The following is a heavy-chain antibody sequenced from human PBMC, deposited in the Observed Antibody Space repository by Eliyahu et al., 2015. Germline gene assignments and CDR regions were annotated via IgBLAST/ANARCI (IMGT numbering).Heavy chain of an antibody. CDR1: GFNFSHFG. J-gene: IGHJ4*02. CDR3: AKRGPAHYFDS. Sequence: QVQLVESGGGVVPPGGSXRXXXXASGFNFSHFGIHWVRQAPGKGLEWVTFIRPDSSKSFYADSVKGRFTISRDNSKNTLFLQMSGLSPEDTAVYYCAKRGPAHYFDSWGQGTLVTVSS. V-gene: IGHV3-30*02. D-gene: IGHD6-25*01. CDR2: IRPDSSKS.